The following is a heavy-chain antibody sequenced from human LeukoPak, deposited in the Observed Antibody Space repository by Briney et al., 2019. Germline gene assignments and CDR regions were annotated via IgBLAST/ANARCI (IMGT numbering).Heavy chain of an antibody. CDR3: AREEVAGSGKLDY. V-gene: IGHV1-8*01. D-gene: IGHD6-19*01. CDR2: MNPNSGNT. Sequence: ASVKVSCKASGYTFTSYDINWVRQATGQGLEWMGWMNPNSGNTHYAQKFQDSVTMTRNTSISTAYMELSSLRSEDTAVYYCAREEVAGSGKLDYWGQGTLVTVSS. CDR1: GYTFTSYD. J-gene: IGHJ4*02.